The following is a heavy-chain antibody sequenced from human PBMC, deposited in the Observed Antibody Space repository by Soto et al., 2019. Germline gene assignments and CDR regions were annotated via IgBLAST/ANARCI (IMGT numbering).Heavy chain of an antibody. D-gene: IGHD6-19*01. CDR3: ARVGRIAVAASAFDI. CDR1: GGSVSSGSYY. V-gene: IGHV4-61*01. J-gene: IGHJ3*02. CDR2: IYYSGST. Sequence: SETLSLTCTVSGGSVSSGSYYWSWIRQPPGKGLEWIGYIYYSGSTNYNPSLKSRVTISVDTSKNQFSLKLSSVTAADTAVYYWARVGRIAVAASAFDIWGQGTMVTVS.